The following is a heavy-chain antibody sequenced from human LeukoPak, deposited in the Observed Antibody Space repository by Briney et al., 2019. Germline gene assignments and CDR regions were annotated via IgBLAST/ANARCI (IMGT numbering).Heavy chain of an antibody. CDR2: ISGSGGST. CDR3: AGISAIAARSDY. D-gene: IGHD6-6*01. Sequence: AGGSLRLSCAASGFTFSSYAMSWVRQAPGKGLEWVSAISGSGGSTYYADSVKGRFTISRDNSKNTLYLQMNSLRAEDTAVYYCAGISAIAARSDYWGQGTLVTVSS. V-gene: IGHV3-23*01. CDR1: GFTFSSYA. J-gene: IGHJ4*02.